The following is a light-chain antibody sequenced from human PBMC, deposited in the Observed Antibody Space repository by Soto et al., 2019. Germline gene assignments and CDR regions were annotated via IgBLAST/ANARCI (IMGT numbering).Light chain of an antibody. Sequence: EVELTQSPGTLSLSPGERATLSCRASQSVSSSYLAWYQQKRGQAPRLLIYDTSTRATGIPDRFSGSGSGTDFTLTISRLEPEDFAVYHCQQYGASPWTFGQGTKVEVK. CDR2: DTS. V-gene: IGKV3-20*01. J-gene: IGKJ1*01. CDR1: QSVSSSY. CDR3: QQYGASPWT.